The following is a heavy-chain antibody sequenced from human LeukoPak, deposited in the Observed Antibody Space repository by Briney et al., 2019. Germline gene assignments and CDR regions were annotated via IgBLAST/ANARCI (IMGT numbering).Heavy chain of an antibody. CDR2: ISGSGGST. CDR3: AKDPDCTSGICYTFFDY. Sequence: ETLSLTCAVYGGSFSGYYWSWVRQAPGKGLEWVSAISGSGGSTYYADSVKGRFTISRDNSKNTLYLQMNSLRAEDTAVYYCAKDPDCTSGICYTFFDYWGQGTLVTVSS. D-gene: IGHD2-8*01. CDR1: GGSFSGYY. V-gene: IGHV3-23*01. J-gene: IGHJ4*02.